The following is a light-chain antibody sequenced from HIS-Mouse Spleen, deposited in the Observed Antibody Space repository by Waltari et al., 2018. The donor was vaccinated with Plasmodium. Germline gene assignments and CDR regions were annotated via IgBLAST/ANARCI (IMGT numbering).Light chain of an antibody. J-gene: IGKJ1*01. V-gene: IGKV2-30*01. CDR3: MQGTHWPPT. CDR2: KVS. Sequence: DVVMTQSPLSLPVTLGQPASISCRSRQSLVYSDGNTYLNWFQQRPGQSPRRLIYKVSNRDSEVPDRLSGSGSGTDFTLKISRVEAEDVGVYYCMQGTHWPPTFGQGTKVEIK. CDR1: QSLVYSDGNTY.